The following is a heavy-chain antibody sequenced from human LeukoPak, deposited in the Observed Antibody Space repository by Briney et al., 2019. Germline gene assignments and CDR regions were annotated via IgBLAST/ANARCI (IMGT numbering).Heavy chain of an antibody. D-gene: IGHD3-10*01. Sequence: KTSETLSLTCTVSGGSIWSYYWGWIRQPPGKGLEWIGYIHYSESTKYNPSLKSRVTMSVDTSKNQFSLKLSSVTAADTAVYYCASRSGIFSDTLDIWGQGTLVTVSS. V-gene: IGHV4-59*08. CDR3: ASRSGIFSDTLDI. J-gene: IGHJ3*02. CDR2: IHYSEST. CDR1: GGSIWSYY.